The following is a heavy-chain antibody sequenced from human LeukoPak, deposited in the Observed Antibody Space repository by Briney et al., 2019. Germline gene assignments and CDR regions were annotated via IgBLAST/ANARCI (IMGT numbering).Heavy chain of an antibody. Sequence: SKTRSLTGTVPGGSISSSSYYWGSICQPPGEGLEWIGSIYYRGSPYYNPYLNSRVTMSVDTSKNQFSLLLSSVTAAGTAVYYCARLSGYRDDYWGQGTLVTVSS. V-gene: IGHV4-39*01. D-gene: IGHD1-26*01. J-gene: IGHJ4*02. CDR2: IYYRGSP. CDR1: GGSISSSSYY. CDR3: ARLSGYRDDY.